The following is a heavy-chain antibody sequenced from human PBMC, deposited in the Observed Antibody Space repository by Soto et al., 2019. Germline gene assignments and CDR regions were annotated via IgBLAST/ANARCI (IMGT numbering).Heavy chain of an antibody. D-gene: IGHD3-9*01. CDR2: ISSNAVST. CDR3: ARGRGYFDGFDHGRDV. V-gene: IGHV3-64*02. Sequence: PGGSLRLSCAASGFTFSSYAMHWVRQAPGKGLEYVSAISSNAVSTYYADSVKGRFTISRDNSKNTLYLQMGSLRAEDMAVYYCARGRGYFDGFDHGRDVWGQGPRVPVSS. J-gene: IGHJ6*02. CDR1: GFTFSSYA.